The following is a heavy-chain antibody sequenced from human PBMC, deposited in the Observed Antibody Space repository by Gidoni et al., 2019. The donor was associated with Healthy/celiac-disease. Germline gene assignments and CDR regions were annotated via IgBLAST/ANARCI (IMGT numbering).Heavy chain of an antibody. D-gene: IGHD6-13*01. CDR3: AKDRAAAGNGMDV. V-gene: IGHV3-9*01. CDR1: GFTFDDSA. Sequence: EVQLVESGGGLVQPGRSLRLSCAASGFTFDDSAMHWVRQAPGKGLEWVSGISWNSGSICYADSVKGRFTISRDNAKNSLYLQMNSLRAEDTALYYCAKDRAAAGNGMDVWGQGTTVTVSS. CDR2: ISWNSGSI. J-gene: IGHJ6*02.